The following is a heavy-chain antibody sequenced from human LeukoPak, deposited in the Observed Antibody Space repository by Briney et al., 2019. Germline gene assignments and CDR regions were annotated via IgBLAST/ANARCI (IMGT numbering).Heavy chain of an antibody. Sequence: VKVSCKASGGTFSSYAISWVRQAPGQGLEWMGGIIPILGIANYAQKFQGRVTITADKSTSTAYMELSSLRSEDTAVYYCARESLAGSFFYFDYWGQGTLVTVSS. CDR1: GGTFSSYA. V-gene: IGHV1-69*04. CDR3: ARESLAGSFFYFDY. J-gene: IGHJ4*02. D-gene: IGHD3-10*01. CDR2: IIPILGIA.